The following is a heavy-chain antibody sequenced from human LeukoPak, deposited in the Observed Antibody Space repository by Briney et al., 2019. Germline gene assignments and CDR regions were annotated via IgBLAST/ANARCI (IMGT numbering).Heavy chain of an antibody. CDR3: AREHRDLAVAGPPDY. CDR2: IYYSGST. V-gene: IGHV4-59*01. J-gene: IGHJ4*02. Sequence: SETLSLTCTVSGGSISSYYWSWIRQPPGKGLEWLGYIYYSGSTNYNPSLKSRVTISVDTSKNQFSLKLSSVTAADTAVYYCAREHRDLAVAGPPDYWGQGTLVTVSS. D-gene: IGHD6-19*01. CDR1: GGSISSYY.